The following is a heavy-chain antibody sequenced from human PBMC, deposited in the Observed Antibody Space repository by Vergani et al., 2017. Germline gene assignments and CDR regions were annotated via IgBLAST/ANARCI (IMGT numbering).Heavy chain of an antibody. Sequence: QVQLVQSGAEVKKPGASVKVSCKASGYPFTSYGISWVRQAPGQGLEWMGWISAYNGNTNYAQKLQGRVTMTTDTSTSTAYMELRSLRSDDTAVYYCARVYYYDSSGYYYGAFDIWGQGTMVTVSS. CDR1: GYPFTSYG. CDR3: ARVYYYDSSGYYYGAFDI. D-gene: IGHD3-22*01. V-gene: IGHV1-18*01. CDR2: ISAYNGNT. J-gene: IGHJ3*02.